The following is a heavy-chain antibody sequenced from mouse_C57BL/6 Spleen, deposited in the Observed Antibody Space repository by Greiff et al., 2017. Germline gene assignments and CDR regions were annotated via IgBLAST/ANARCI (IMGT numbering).Heavy chain of an antibody. V-gene: IGHV1-82*01. CDR3: AREGSSSYGY. D-gene: IGHD1-1*01. Sequence: VQLVESGPELVKPGASVKISCKASGYAFSSSWMNWVKQRPGKGLEWIGRIYPGDGDTNYNGKFKGKATLTADKSSSTAYMQLSSLTSEDSAVYFCAREGSSSYGYWGQGTTLTVSS. J-gene: IGHJ2*01. CDR1: GYAFSSSW. CDR2: IYPGDGDT.